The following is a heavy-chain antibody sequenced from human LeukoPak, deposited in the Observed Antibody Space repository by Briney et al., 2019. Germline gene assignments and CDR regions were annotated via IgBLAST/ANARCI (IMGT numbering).Heavy chain of an antibody. CDR3: ARGSGLFPNWFDP. J-gene: IGHJ5*02. CDR1: GYTFTSYY. Sequence: RWASVKVSCKASGYTFTSYYMHWVRQAPEQRLEWMGIISPSGGSTSYAQKFQGRVTMTRDTSTSTVYMELSSLRSEDTAVYYCARGSGLFPNWFDPWGQGTLVTVSS. V-gene: IGHV1-46*01. CDR2: ISPSGGST. D-gene: IGHD3-22*01.